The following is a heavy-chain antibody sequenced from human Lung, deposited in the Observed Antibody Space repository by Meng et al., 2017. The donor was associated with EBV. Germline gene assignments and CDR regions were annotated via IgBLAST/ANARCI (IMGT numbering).Heavy chain of an antibody. Sequence: QAQLVEAGGEGKKPGANGKVSCNASGYTFSNYGITWVRQAPGQGLEWMGWISAYTGDKNYAQTLQVRVTMTTDTSTSTAYMELRRLRSDDTAVYYCARVEVGITSGDYWGQGTLVTVSS. D-gene: IGHD1-26*01. V-gene: IGHV1-18*01. CDR3: ARVEVGITSGDY. CDR1: GYTFSNYG. J-gene: IGHJ4*02. CDR2: ISAYTGDK.